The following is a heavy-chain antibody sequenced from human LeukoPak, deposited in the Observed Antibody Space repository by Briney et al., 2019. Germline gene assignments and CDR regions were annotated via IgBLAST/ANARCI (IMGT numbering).Heavy chain of an antibody. CDR1: GYTFTCYY. CDR2: INPNSGGT. D-gene: IGHD1-26*01. V-gene: IGHV1-2*02. J-gene: IGHJ3*02. Sequence: ASVKVSCKASGYTFTCYYMHLVRQAPGQGLECMGGINPNSGGTNYAQKFQGRVTITRNTSISTAYMELSSLRSEDTAVYSCARTLRPYWSSGSHAVFDIWGQGTMVTVSS. CDR3: ARTLRPYWSSGSHAVFDI.